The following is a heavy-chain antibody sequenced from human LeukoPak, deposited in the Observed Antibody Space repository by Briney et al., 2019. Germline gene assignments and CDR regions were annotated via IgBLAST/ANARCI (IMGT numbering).Heavy chain of an antibody. V-gene: IGHV3-11*04. CDR3: ARELAPYYYYMDV. Sequence: GGSLRLSCAASGFTFSDYYMSWIRQAPGKGLEWVSYISSSGSTIYYADSVKGRFTISRDNAKNSLYLQMNSLRAEDTAVYYCARELAPYYYYMDVWGKGTTVTVSS. J-gene: IGHJ6*03. CDR1: GFTFSDYY. CDR2: ISSSGSTI.